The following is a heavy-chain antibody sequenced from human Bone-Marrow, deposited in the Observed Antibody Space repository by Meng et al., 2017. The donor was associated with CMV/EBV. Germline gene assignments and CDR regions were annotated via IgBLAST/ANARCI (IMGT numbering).Heavy chain of an antibody. Sequence: GGSLRLFCAASGFTFSSYDMHWVRQVTGKGLEWVSGVGTEDDAYYRDSVKGRFTISRENGMNSMYLQMDSLTVGDTAIYYCARGSGVNMFRGAIGSFDSWGLGTLVTVSS. V-gene: IGHV3-13*01. CDR2: VGTEDDA. CDR3: ARGSGVNMFRGAIGSFDS. D-gene: IGHD3-10*01. J-gene: IGHJ4*02. CDR1: GFTFSSYD.